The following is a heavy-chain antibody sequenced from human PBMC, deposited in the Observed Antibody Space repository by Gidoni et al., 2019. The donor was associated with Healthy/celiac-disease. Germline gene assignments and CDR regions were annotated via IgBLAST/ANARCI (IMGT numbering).Heavy chain of an antibody. CDR1: VFTLCDSA. Sequence: EVPLVESGGCLVQPGRSLILSWAASVFTLCDSAMHWGRQAQGKGLEWVAGISWNSGGIGYADSVKGRFTISRDNAKNSLYLQMNSLRAEDTALYYCAKDHYGGSSGEWENAFDIWGQGTMVTVSS. CDR2: ISWNSGGI. D-gene: IGHD2-15*01. CDR3: AKDHYGGSSGEWENAFDI. J-gene: IGHJ3*02. V-gene: IGHV3-9*01.